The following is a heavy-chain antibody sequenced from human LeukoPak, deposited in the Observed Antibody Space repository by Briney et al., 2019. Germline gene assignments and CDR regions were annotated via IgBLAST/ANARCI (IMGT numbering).Heavy chain of an antibody. V-gene: IGHV3-7*01. J-gene: IGHJ4*02. Sequence: PGGSLRLSCAASGFTFSSYWMTWVRQAPGKGLEWVANINQDGSEKYYVDSVKGRFTISRDNPKNSLYLQMSGLRAEHPAVYYCARRGQRHYYDSSGSYSLDYWGQGTLLTVSS. D-gene: IGHD3-22*01. CDR2: INQDGSEK. CDR3: ARRGQRHYYDSSGSYSLDY. CDR1: GFTFSSYW.